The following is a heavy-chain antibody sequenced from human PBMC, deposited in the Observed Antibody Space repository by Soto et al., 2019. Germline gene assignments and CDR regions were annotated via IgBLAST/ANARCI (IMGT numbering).Heavy chain of an antibody. D-gene: IGHD3-16*01. CDR2: IKEDGSGK. J-gene: IGHJ4*02. Sequence: QAGGSLRLSCTASGFTFSSYWMSWVRQAPGKGLGWVANIKEDGSGKYYVDSVKGRFSISRDNAGNSLYLQMNSLRVEDTAVYYCVRVGRLGGYWGQGALVTVSS. CDR1: GFTFSSYW. CDR3: VRVGRLGGY. V-gene: IGHV3-7*03.